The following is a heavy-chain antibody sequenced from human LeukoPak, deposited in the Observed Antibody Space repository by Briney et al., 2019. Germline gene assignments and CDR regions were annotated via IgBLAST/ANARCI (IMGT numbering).Heavy chain of an antibody. D-gene: IGHD1-26*01. Sequence: SQTLSLTCIVSGGSISSCDYYWSWIRHPPGKGLEWIGYIYYSGSTYYNPSLKSRVTISVDTSKNQFSLKLSSVTAAGTAVYYCARVGVGSIDYWGQGTLVTVSS. CDR2: IYYSGST. CDR1: GGSISSCDYY. CDR3: ARVGVGSIDY. J-gene: IGHJ4*02. V-gene: IGHV4-30-4*01.